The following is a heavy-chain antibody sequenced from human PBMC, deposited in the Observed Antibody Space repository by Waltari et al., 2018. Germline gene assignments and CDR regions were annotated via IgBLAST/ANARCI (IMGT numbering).Heavy chain of an antibody. CDR1: GGSFSGYY. Sequence: QVQLQQWGAGLLKPSETLSLTCAVYGGSFSGYYWSWIRQPPGKGLEWIGEINHSGSTSSNPSLKVGVTISVDTSKNQFSLKLSSVTAADTAVYYCARGYGYYDSSGYYPHFDYWGQGTLVTVSS. D-gene: IGHD3-22*01. CDR2: INHSGST. V-gene: IGHV4-34*01. J-gene: IGHJ4*02. CDR3: ARGYGYYDSSGYYPHFDY.